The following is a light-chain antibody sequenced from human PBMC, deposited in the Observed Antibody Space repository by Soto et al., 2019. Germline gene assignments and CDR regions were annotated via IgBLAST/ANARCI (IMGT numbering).Light chain of an antibody. CDR3: QQRSDWPWT. CDR2: EAS. J-gene: IGKJ1*01. Sequence: EIVLTQSPATLSLSPGERATLSCRASQSVSSYLAWYQQKPGQAPRLLMYEASIRATGIPARFSGGGSGTDFTLTISSLEPEDFAVYYCQQRSDWPWTFGQGTKVEIK. V-gene: IGKV3-11*01. CDR1: QSVSSY.